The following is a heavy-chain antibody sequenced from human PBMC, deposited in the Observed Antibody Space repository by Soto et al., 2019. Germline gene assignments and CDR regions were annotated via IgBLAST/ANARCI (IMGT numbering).Heavy chain of an antibody. CDR3: ARAISYYDYVWGITPGAFDI. Sequence: GSLRLSCAASGFTFSSYDMHWVRQATGKGLEWVSAIGTAGDTYYPGSVKGRFTISRENAKNSLYLQMNSLRAGDTAVYYCARAISYYDYVWGITPGAFDIWGQGTMVTVSS. CDR1: GFTFSSYD. V-gene: IGHV3-13*01. D-gene: IGHD3-16*01. CDR2: IGTAGDT. J-gene: IGHJ3*02.